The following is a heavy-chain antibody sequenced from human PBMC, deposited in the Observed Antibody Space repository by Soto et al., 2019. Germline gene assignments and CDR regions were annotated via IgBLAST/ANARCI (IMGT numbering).Heavy chain of an antibody. CDR2: ISYDGSNK. CDR3: AKDAGTTVTTLQIYYYYYYGMDV. Sequence: LRLSCAASGFTFSSYGMHWVRQAPGKGLEWVAVISYDGSNKYYADSVKGRFTISRDNSKNTLYLQMNSLRAEDTAVYYCAKDAGTTVTTLQIYYYYYYGMDVWGQGTTVTVSS. D-gene: IGHD4-17*01. CDR1: GFTFSSYG. J-gene: IGHJ6*02. V-gene: IGHV3-30*18.